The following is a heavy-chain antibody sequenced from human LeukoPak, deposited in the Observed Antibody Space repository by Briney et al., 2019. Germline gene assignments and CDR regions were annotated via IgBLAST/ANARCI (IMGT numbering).Heavy chain of an antibody. CDR1: GFTFSSYS. D-gene: IGHD2-21*02. CDR3: ARGFGDSDAFDI. V-gene: IGHV3-21*01. Sequence: GGSLRLSCAASGFTFSSYSMNWVRQAPGKGLEWVSSISSSSSYIYYADSVKGRFTISRDNAKNSLYLQMNSLRAEDTAVYYCARGFGDSDAFDIWGQGTMVTVSS. J-gene: IGHJ3*02. CDR2: ISSSSSYI.